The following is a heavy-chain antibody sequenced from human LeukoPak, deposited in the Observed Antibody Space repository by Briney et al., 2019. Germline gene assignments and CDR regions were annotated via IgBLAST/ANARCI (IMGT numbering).Heavy chain of an antibody. CDR2: IKQDGSEK. CDR1: GFTFSSYA. CDR3: ARDKVVGTTYFDY. V-gene: IGHV3-7*01. Sequence: GGSLRLSCAASGFTFSSYAMTWVRQAPGKGLEWVANIKQDGSEKYYVDSVKGRFTISRDNAKNSLYLQMNSLRAEDTAVYYCARDKVVGTTYFDYWGQGTLVTVSS. D-gene: IGHD1-26*01. J-gene: IGHJ4*02.